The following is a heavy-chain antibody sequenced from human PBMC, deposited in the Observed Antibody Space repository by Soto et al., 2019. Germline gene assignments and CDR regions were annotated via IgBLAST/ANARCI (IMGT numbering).Heavy chain of an antibody. CDR1: GGSISTYY. CDR3: ARALLRYFDWSPFDY. CDR2: IYRSGST. Sequence: SETLSLTCTVSGGSISTYYWTWIRQPPGKGLEYIGYIYRSGSTDYNPSHKSRVTMSVDTSKNQFSLKLNSVTAADTAVYYCARALLRYFDWSPFDYWGQGTLVTVSS. D-gene: IGHD3-9*01. V-gene: IGHV4-59*08. J-gene: IGHJ4*02.